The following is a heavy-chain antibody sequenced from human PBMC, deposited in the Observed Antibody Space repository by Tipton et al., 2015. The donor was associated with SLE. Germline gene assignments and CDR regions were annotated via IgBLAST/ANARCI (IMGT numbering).Heavy chain of an antibody. J-gene: IGHJ2*01. CDR1: GGSMSTYY. CDR3: ARYSLTNWHLDL. V-gene: IGHV4-59*01. CDR2: IYYSGGT. Sequence: TLSLTCTVSGGSMSTYYWSWIRLPPGEGLEWIGYIYYSGGTSYNPSLNSRVTISVDTSRNQFSLKLTSVTAADSAVYYCARYSLTNWHLDLWGRGTLVTVSS. D-gene: IGHD2-15*01.